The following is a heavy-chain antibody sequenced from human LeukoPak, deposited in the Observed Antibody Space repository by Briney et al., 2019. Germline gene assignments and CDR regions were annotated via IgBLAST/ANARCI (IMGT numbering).Heavy chain of an antibody. CDR3: AKPLEKYTYGGNFDY. CDR1: GFTFSSYA. J-gene: IGHJ4*02. D-gene: IGHD4-23*01. Sequence: PGGSLRLSCEASGFTFSSYAMSWVRQAPGKGLGWVSDISSSADSTYYADCVKGRFTISRDNSKNTLYLQMNNLRAEDTAVYYCAKPLEKYTYGGNFDYWGQGLLVTVSS. V-gene: IGHV3-23*01. CDR2: ISSSADST.